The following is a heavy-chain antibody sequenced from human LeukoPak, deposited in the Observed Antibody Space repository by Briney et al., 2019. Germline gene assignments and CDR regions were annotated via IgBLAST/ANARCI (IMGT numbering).Heavy chain of an antibody. Sequence: PSETLSLTCAVYGGSFSGYYWSWIRQPPGKGLEWIGEINHSGSTNYNPSLKSRVTISVDTSKNQFSLHLSPVTAAHTAVYYFAGRPVERDMVTPWFDPWGQGTLVTVSS. D-gene: IGHD5-18*01. V-gene: IGHV4-34*01. J-gene: IGHJ5*02. CDR3: AGRPVERDMVTPWFDP. CDR2: INHSGST. CDR1: GGSFSGYY.